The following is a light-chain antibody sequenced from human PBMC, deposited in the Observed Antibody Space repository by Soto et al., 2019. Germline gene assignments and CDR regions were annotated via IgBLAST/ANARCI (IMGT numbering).Light chain of an antibody. J-gene: IGKJ1*01. CDR2: DAS. CDR3: QQYNTYPWT. CDR1: QSISSW. V-gene: IGKV1-5*01. Sequence: DIQMTQSPSTLSPSVGDRVTITCRASQSISSWLAWYQQKPGKAPKLLIYDASSLESGVPSRFSGSPLSGSASGTAFSLTISSLQPDDFATYYCQQYNTYPWTFGQGTKVDNK.